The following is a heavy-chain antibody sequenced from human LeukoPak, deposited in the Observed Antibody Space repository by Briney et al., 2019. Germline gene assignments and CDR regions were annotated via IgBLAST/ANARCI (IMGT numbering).Heavy chain of an antibody. CDR2: IYHSGST. CDR3: ARADGDPDSSGYYHFDY. J-gene: IGHJ4*02. CDR1: GGSISSGGYS. Sequence: TPSETLSLTCAVSGGSISSGGYSWSWIRQPPGKGLEWIGYIYHSGSTYYNPSLKSRVTISVDRSKNQFSLKLSSVTAADTAVYYCARADGDPDSSGYYHFDYWGQGTLVTVSS. D-gene: IGHD3-22*01. V-gene: IGHV4-30-2*01.